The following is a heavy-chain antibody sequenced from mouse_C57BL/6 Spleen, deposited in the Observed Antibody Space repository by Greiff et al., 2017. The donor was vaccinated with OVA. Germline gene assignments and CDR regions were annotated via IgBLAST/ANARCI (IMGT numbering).Heavy chain of an antibody. CDR2: IWRGGST. CDR3: AKNTDDYGSSSYWYLDV. CDR1: GFSLTSYG. J-gene: IGHJ1*03. Sequence: VQLQQSGPGLVQPSQSLSITCTVSGFSLTSYGVHWVRQSPGKGLEWLGVIWRGGSTDYNAAFMSRLSITKDNSKSQVFFKMNSLQADDTAIYYCAKNTDDYGSSSYWYLDVWGTGTTVTVSS. D-gene: IGHD1-1*01. V-gene: IGHV2-5*01.